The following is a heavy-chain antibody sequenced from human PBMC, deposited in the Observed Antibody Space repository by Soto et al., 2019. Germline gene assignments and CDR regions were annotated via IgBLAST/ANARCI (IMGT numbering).Heavy chain of an antibody. Sequence: GGSQSLSCTASGFNFSSYCMHWVRQAPGKGLEWVAVISYDGSNKYYADSVKGRFTISRDNSKNTLYLQMNSLRAEDTAVYYCAKDSYKLRYFDWLSPDFDYWGQGTLVTVSS. CDR2: ISYDGSNK. V-gene: IGHV3-30*18. CDR1: GFNFSSYC. J-gene: IGHJ4*02. CDR3: AKDSYKLRYFDWLSPDFDY. D-gene: IGHD3-9*01.